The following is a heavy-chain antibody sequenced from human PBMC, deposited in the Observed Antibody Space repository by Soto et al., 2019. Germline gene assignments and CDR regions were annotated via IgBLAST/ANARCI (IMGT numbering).Heavy chain of an antibody. Sequence: GGSLRLSCAASGFTFSSYGMHWVRHAPGKGLEWVAVIWYDGSNKYYADSVKGRFTISRDNSKNTLYLQMNSLRAEDTAVYYCARDLRVGAIVYYGMDVWGQGTTVTVSS. CDR3: ARDLRVGAIVYYGMDV. D-gene: IGHD1-26*01. J-gene: IGHJ6*02. CDR1: GFTFSSYG. V-gene: IGHV3-33*01. CDR2: IWYDGSNK.